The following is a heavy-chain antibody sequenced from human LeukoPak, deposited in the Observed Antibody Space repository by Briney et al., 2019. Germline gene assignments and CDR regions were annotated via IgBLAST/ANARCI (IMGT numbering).Heavy chain of an antibody. CDR1: GGSISSSSYY. Sequence: SETLSLTCTVSGGSISSSSYYWGWIRQPPGKGLEWIGSIYYSGSTYYNPSLKSRVTISVDTSKNQFSLKLSSVTAADTAVYYCARDFRGPTGGFDYWGQGTLVIVSS. CDR3: ARDFRGPTGGFDY. J-gene: IGHJ4*02. CDR2: IYYSGST. D-gene: IGHD7-27*01. V-gene: IGHV4-39*07.